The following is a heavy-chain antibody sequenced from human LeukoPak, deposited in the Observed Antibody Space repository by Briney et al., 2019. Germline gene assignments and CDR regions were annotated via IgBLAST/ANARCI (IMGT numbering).Heavy chain of an antibody. J-gene: IGHJ4*02. CDR3: AAVIDY. CDR1: GFTFSNYE. CDR2: ISNSGNTK. Sequence: GGSLRLSCAASGFTFSNYEMNWIRQAPGKGLEWISYISNSGNTKYYADSVKGRFSISRDNANNSVYLQMNNLRAEETAVYYCAAVIDYWGQGTLVTVSS. V-gene: IGHV3-48*03.